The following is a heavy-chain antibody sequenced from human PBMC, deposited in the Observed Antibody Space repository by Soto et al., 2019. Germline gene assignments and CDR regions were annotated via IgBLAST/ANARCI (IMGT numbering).Heavy chain of an antibody. V-gene: IGHV4-59*01. D-gene: IGHD5-12*01. Sequence: SETLSLTCIVSNDTTSSYSRSWVRQPPGKGLEWIGYMHSRGATKYNPAFESRMTLSLDASRNQFSLNLNSVTAADTAVYYCARDRYSGYDWGALESWGQG. CDR1: NDTTSSYS. J-gene: IGHJ4*02. CDR3: ARDRYSGYDWGALES. CDR2: MHSRGAT.